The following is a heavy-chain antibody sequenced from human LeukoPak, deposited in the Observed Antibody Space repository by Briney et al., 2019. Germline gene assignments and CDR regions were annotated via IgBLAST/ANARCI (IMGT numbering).Heavy chain of an antibody. CDR1: GYTFTSYG. J-gene: IGHJ5*02. V-gene: IGHV1-18*01. Sequence: ASVKVSCKASGYTFTSYGISWVRQAPGQGLEWMGWISAYNGNTNYAQKLQGRVTMTTDTSTSTACMELRSLRSDDTAVYYCARPSGFGDPRNWFDPWGQGTLVTVSS. CDR3: ARPSGFGDPRNWFDP. D-gene: IGHD3-10*01. CDR2: ISAYNGNT.